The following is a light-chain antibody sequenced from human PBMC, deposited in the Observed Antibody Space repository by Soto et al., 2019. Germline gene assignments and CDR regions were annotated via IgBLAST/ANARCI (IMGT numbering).Light chain of an antibody. J-gene: IGKJ5*01. CDR2: GTS. V-gene: IGKV3-15*01. CDR1: QSVASN. Sequence: MTQSTTSLSVFAVEIVKLSCRASQSVASNLAWYQQKPGQATSLLIYGTSTRATGVPARFSGSGSGTDLTLTISSLQAEDFAVYYCQHYNNWPITFGHGTRL. CDR3: QHYNNWPIT.